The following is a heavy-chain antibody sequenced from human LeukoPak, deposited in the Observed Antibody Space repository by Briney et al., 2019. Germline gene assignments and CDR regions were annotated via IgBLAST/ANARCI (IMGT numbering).Heavy chain of an antibody. CDR1: GGSISSYY. CDR3: ARAALRAYFDY. J-gene: IGHJ4*02. CDR2: IYYSGST. V-gene: IGHV4-59*12. Sequence: PSEALSLTCTVSGGSISSYYWSWIRQPPGKGLEWIGYIYYSGSTNYNPSLKSRVTISVDTSKNQFSLKLSSVTAADTAVYYCARAALRAYFDYWGQGTLVTVSS.